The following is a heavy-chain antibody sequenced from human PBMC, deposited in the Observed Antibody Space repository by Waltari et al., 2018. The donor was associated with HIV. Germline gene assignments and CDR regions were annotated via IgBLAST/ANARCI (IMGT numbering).Heavy chain of an antibody. V-gene: IGHV3-33*01. CDR3: ARKYSSSWGAPFDY. CDR2: IWYDGSKK. J-gene: IGHJ4*02. Sequence: QVQLVESGGGMVQPGRSLRLSCATSGFTLSSYGMHWVRQAPGKGLEWVTVIWYDGSKKYYADSVKGRFTISRDNSKNTLYLQMNSLRIEDTAVYYCARKYSSSWGAPFDYWGQGTLVTVSS. D-gene: IGHD6-13*01. CDR1: GFTLSSYG.